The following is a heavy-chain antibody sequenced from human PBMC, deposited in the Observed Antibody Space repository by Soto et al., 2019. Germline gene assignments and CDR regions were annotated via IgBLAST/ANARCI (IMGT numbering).Heavy chain of an antibody. CDR2: TSYDGSNG. CDR1: GFTFSSSG. CDR3: AKSPPAVAGYFDY. Sequence: QVQLVESGGGVVQPGRSLRLSCVASGFTFSSSGMHWVRQAPGKGLGWVAVTSYDGSNGYYADSVRGRLTISRDNSKNTLYLQMNSVRPEDTAVYSCAKSPPAVAGYFDYWGQGTLVTVSS. V-gene: IGHV3-30*18. D-gene: IGHD6-19*01. J-gene: IGHJ4*02.